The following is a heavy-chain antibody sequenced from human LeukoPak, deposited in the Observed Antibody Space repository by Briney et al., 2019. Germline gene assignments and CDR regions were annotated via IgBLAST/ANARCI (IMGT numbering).Heavy chain of an antibody. CDR3: ARRRLVGAIYYYYGMDV. D-gene: IGHD1-26*01. V-gene: IGHV5-51*01. CDR1: GYRFTSYW. J-gene: IGHJ6*02. CDR2: IYPGDSDT. Sequence: GESLKISCKGSGYRFTSYWIGWVRQMPGKGLEWMGIIYPGDSDTRYSPSFQGQVTISADKSISTAYLQWSSLKASDTAMYYCARRRLVGAIYYYYGMDVWGQGTTVTVSS.